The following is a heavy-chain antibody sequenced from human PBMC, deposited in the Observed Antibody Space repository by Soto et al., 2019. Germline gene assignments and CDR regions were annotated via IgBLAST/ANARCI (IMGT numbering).Heavy chain of an antibody. J-gene: IGHJ4*02. CDR1: GYSFTSYW. D-gene: IGHD6-13*01. CDR3: ARHDTYSSSWYGSG. V-gene: IGHV5-10-1*01. Sequence: GESLKITCKGSGYSFTSYWISWVRQMPGKGLEWMGRIDPSDSYTNYSPSFQGHVTISADKSISTAYLQWSSLKASDTAMYYCARHDTYSSSWYGSGWGQGTLVTVSS. CDR2: IDPSDSYT.